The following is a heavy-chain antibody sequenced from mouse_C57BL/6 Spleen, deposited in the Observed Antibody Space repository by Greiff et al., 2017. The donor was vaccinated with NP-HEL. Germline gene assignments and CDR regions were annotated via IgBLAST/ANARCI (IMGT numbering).Heavy chain of an antibody. J-gene: IGHJ2*01. V-gene: IGHV1-64*01. CDR3: ARHYGSLYYFDY. D-gene: IGHD1-1*01. CDR2: IHPNSGST. CDR1: GYTFTSYW. Sequence: QVQLQQPGAELVKPGASVKLSCKASGYTFTSYWMHWVKQRPGQGLEWIGMIHPNSGSTNYNEKFKSKATLTVDKSSSTAYMQLSSLTSEDSAVYYCARHYGSLYYFDYWGQGTTLTVSS.